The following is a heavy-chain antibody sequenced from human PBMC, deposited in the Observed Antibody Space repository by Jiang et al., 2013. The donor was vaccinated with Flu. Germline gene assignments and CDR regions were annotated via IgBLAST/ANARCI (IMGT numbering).Heavy chain of an antibody. D-gene: IGHD3-22*01. CDR2: TYYRSKWYN. V-gene: IGHV6-1*01. CDR1: GDSVSSNSAA. Sequence: CAISGDSVSSNSAAWNWIRQSPSRGLEWLGRTYYRSKWYNDYAVSVKSRITINPDTSKNQFSLQLNSVTPEDTAVYYCARGCDSSGSDYYYGMDVWGQGTTVTVSS. CDR3: ARGCDSSGSDYYYGMDV. J-gene: IGHJ6*02.